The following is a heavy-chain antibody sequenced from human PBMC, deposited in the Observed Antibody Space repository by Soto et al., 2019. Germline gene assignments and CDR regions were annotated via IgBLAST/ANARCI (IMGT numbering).Heavy chain of an antibody. CDR1: GGSFSGYY. J-gene: IGHJ4*02. D-gene: IGHD3-3*02. CDR2: INHSGST. V-gene: IGHV4-34*01. Sequence: SETLSLTCAVSGGSFSGYYWSWIRQPPGKGLEWIGEINHSGSTNYNPSLKSRVTISVDTSKNQFSLKLSSVTAADTAVYYCARVYRIFGVVIIPGFVDYWGQGTLVTVSS. CDR3: ARVYRIFGVVIIPGFVDY.